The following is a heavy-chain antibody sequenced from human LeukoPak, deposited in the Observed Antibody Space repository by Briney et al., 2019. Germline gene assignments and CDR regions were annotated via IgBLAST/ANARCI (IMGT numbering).Heavy chain of an antibody. Sequence: GGSLRLSCAASGFTFSSYWMHWVRQAPGKGLVWVSRINSDGSSTTYADSVKGRFTISRDNAKNTLSLQMNSLRAEDTAVYYCARGGELEYYFDYWGQGTLVTVSS. V-gene: IGHV3-74*01. CDR3: ARGGELEYYFDY. CDR2: INSDGSST. CDR1: GFTFSSYW. D-gene: IGHD1-26*01. J-gene: IGHJ4*02.